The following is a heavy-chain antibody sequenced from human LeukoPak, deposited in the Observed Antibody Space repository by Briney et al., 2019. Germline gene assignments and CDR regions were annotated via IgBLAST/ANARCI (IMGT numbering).Heavy chain of an antibody. CDR1: GYTFNGYY. J-gene: IGHJ5*02. Sequence: ASVKVSCKTSGYTFNGYYMHWVRQAPGHGLEWMGWINPNSGDTNYAQKFQGRVTMTSDTSLSTAYMELRRQRSDDTAVYYCARPAYYDILTDDPSNNWFDPWGQGTLVTVSS. CDR3: ARPAYYDILTDDPSNNWFDP. V-gene: IGHV1-2*02. CDR2: INPNSGDT. D-gene: IGHD3-9*01.